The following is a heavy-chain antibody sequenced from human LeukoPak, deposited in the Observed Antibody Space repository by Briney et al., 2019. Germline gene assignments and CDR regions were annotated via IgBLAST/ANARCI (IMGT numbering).Heavy chain of an antibody. J-gene: IGHJ4*02. CDR2: ISYDGSNK. CDR3: ARSDRVAGTCFDY. D-gene: IGHD6-19*01. CDR1: GFTFSSYA. Sequence: GGSLRLSCAASGFTFSSYAMHWVRQAPGKGLEWVAVISYDGSNKYYADSVKGRFTISRDNSKNTLYPQMNSLRAEDTAVYYCARSDRVAGTCFDYWGQGTLVTVSS. V-gene: IGHV3-30-3*01.